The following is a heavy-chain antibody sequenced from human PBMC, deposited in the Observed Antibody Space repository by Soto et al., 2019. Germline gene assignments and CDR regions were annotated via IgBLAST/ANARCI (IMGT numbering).Heavy chain of an antibody. Sequence: GGSLRLSCAASGFTFSSYAMSWVRQAPGKGLEWVSAISGSGGSTYYADSVKGRFTISRDNSKNTLYLQMNSLRAEDTAVYYCAKEYCSSTSCYAYYYYYYMDVWGKGTTVTVSS. J-gene: IGHJ6*03. CDR1: GFTFSSYA. CDR3: AKEYCSSTSCYAYYYYYYMDV. V-gene: IGHV3-23*01. D-gene: IGHD2-2*01. CDR2: ISGSGGST.